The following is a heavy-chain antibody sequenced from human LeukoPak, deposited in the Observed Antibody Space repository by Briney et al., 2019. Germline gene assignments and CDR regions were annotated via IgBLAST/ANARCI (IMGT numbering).Heavy chain of an antibody. CDR2: ISYSGST. D-gene: IGHD6-13*01. CDR1: GGSVNSGTYY. Sequence: SETLSLTCTVSGGSVNSGTYYWSWIRQPPGKGLEWIGYISYSGSTNYNPSLKSRVTISVDTSKNQFSLKLSSVTAADTAVYYCARGGPGYSSTYNWFDPWGQGTLVTVSS. J-gene: IGHJ5*02. CDR3: ARGGPGYSSTYNWFDP. V-gene: IGHV4-61*01.